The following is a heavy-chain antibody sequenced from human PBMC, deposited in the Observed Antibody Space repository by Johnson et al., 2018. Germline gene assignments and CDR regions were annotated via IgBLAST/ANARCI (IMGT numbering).Heavy chain of an antibody. V-gene: IGHV3-48*01. Sequence: VQLVQSGGGLVQPGGSLRLSCAASGFTFSSYSMNWVRQAPGKGLEWVSYISSSSSTIYYADSVKGRFTISRDNAKNSLYLQMNSLRAEDTAVYYCARERKTVTTNYYYYYMDVWGKGTTVTVSS. CDR3: ARERKTVTTNYYYYYMDV. D-gene: IGHD4-17*01. J-gene: IGHJ6*03. CDR1: GFTFSSYS. CDR2: ISSSSSTI.